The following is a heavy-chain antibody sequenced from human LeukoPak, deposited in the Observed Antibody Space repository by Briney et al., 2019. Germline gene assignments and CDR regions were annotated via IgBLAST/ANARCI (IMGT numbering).Heavy chain of an antibody. V-gene: IGHV5-51*01. CDR3: ARRFTYSSSSAPFDY. Sequence: GESLKISCKGSGYSFSNYWIGWVRQMPGKGLEWMGIIYPGGSDTRYGPSFQGQVTISADKSITTAYLQWSSLKASDSAMYYCARRFTYSSSSAPFDYWGQGTLVTVSS. CDR2: IYPGGSDT. D-gene: IGHD6-6*01. CDR1: GYSFSNYW. J-gene: IGHJ4*02.